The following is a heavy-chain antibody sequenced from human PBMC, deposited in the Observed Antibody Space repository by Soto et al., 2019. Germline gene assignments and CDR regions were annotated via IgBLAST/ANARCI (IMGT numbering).Heavy chain of an antibody. CDR1: GFTFSAYS. Sequence: GGSLRLSCAASGFTFSAYSMNWVRQAPGKGLEWVSAISASGGSADYADSVKGRFTISRDNSKNTLYLQMDSLRAEDTAVYYCARGDLGGFDLWGQGTTVTVSS. V-gene: IGHV3-23*01. J-gene: IGHJ3*01. CDR3: ARGDLGGFDL. D-gene: IGHD2-21*02. CDR2: ISASGGSA.